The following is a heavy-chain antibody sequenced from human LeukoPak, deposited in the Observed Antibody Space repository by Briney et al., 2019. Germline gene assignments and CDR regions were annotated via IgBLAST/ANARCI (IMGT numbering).Heavy chain of an antibody. J-gene: IGHJ4*02. Sequence: PSETLSLTCSVSGDSIYWSWVRQSPGKGLQWIGTVYYSGATNYNPSLKSRVTISVDTSKNQFSLKLSSVTAADTAVYYCAREGGMATPDYWGQGTLVTVSS. CDR2: VYYSGAT. CDR1: GDSIY. CDR3: AREGGMATPDY. D-gene: IGHD5-24*01. V-gene: IGHV4-59*12.